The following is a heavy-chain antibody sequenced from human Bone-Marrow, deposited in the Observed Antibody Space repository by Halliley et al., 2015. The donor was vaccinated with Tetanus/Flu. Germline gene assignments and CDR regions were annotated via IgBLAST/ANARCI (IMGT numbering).Heavy chain of an antibody. J-gene: IGHJ4*02. CDR2: VIPILATA. Sequence: APGQGLEWMGRVIPILATAIYAQKFQGRVTITADKSTGTAYMELSSLRSDDTAVYYCMAGDYWGQGTLVTVSS. V-gene: IGHV1-69*08. CDR3: MAGDY.